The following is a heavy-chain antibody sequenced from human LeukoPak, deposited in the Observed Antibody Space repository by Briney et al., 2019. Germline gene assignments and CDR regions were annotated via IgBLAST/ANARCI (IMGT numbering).Heavy chain of an antibody. V-gene: IGHV4-34*10. Sequence: ASETLSLTCAVYGGSFSGYYWSWIRQPPGKGLEWIGSIHHSGNRFESGSTHYNPSLRGRVTVSADTSKSEFSLTLTSMTAADTAVYFCARNASSGFFVDWSPGSLVTVSS. CDR3: ARNASSGFFVD. CDR2: IHHSGNRFESGST. J-gene: IGHJ1*01. CDR1: GGSFSGYY. D-gene: IGHD6-25*01.